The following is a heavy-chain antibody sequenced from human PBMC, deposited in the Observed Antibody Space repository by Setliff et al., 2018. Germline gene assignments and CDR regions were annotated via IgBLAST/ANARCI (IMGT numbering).Heavy chain of an antibody. Sequence: SVKVSCKASGGTFSSYGISWVRQAPGQGLEWMGGTIPVFGTTDYAQKFQGRVTIMTDESTSTAFMELSSLTSEDTAVYYCARDRSGGLWYFDLWGRGTLVTVSS. CDR3: ARDRSGGLWYFDL. V-gene: IGHV1-69*05. CDR1: GGTFSSYG. D-gene: IGHD3-16*01. J-gene: IGHJ2*01. CDR2: TIPVFGTT.